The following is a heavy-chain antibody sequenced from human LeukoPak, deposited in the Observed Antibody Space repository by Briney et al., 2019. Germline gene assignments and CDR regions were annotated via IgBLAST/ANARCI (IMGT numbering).Heavy chain of an antibody. D-gene: IGHD4-17*01. CDR2: IDYIGIT. CDR3: ARLGDYFDY. Sequence: SQTLSLTCTVSGGSISSGGYYWSWIRQHPGKGLEWIGYIDYIGITYYNPSLKSRVTISVDTSKNQFSLNLSSVTAADTAVYYCARLGDYFDYWGQGTLVTVSS. J-gene: IGHJ4*02. V-gene: IGHV4-31*03. CDR1: GGSISSGGYY.